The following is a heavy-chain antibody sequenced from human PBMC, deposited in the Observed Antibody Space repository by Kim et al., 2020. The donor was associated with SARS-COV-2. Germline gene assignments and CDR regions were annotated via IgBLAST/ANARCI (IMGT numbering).Heavy chain of an antibody. V-gene: IGHV3-74*01. D-gene: IGHD6-25*01. Sequence: GGSLRLSCAASGFTFSNYWMHWVRQAPGTGLVWVSRLNIDGSITYYADSVKGRFTISRDNAKNTLYLQINSLRAEDTAVYYCARGAAESFDYWGQGTLVTVSS. J-gene: IGHJ4*02. CDR1: GFTFSNYW. CDR3: ARGAAESFDY. CDR2: LNIDGSIT.